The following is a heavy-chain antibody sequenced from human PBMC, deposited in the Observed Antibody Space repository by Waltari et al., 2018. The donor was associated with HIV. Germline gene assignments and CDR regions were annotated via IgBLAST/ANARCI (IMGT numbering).Heavy chain of an antibody. Sequence: QLAVSGGGLAQPGRSLRRSGRTSGCTLGDHANPWVRQAPAKGLEWVSAISGSGGSTYYADSVKGRFTISRDNSKNTLYLQMNSLRAEDTAVYYCAKNLGDEAPMTTVTFDPWGQGTLVTVSS. CDR1: GCTLGDHA. D-gene: IGHD4-17*01. CDR2: ISGSGGST. J-gene: IGHJ5*02. V-gene: IGHV3-23*04. CDR3: AKNLGDEAPMTTVTFDP.